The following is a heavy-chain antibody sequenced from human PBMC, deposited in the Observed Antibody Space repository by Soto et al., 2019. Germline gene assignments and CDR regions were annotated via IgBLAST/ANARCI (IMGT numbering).Heavy chain of an antibody. CDR3: ARDCGGDCPFDY. J-gene: IGHJ4*02. Sequence: QVQLVQSGAEVKKPGSSVKVSCKASGGTFSSDSISWVRQAPGQGLEWMGGIIPGVGTADYEQKFQGRLTIVADESTNTAYMELSGLTSEDTAVYYCARDCGGDCPFDYWGQGTLVTVSS. CDR1: GGTFSSDS. CDR2: IIPGVGTA. V-gene: IGHV1-69*12. D-gene: IGHD2-21*02.